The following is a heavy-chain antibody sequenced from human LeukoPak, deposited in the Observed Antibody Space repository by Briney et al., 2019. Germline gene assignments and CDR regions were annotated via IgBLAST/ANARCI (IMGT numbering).Heavy chain of an antibody. V-gene: IGHV4-34*01. CDR3: ATLHYYDSSGYYYGWGFYFDY. D-gene: IGHD3-22*01. Sequence: PSETLSLTCAVYVGSFSGYYWSWLRQPPGKGLEWIGEINHSGSTNYNPSHKSRVTIAVDTYKSQFSQKLSSVTAADTAVYYCATLHYYDSSGYYYGWGFYFDYWGQGTLVTVSS. CDR1: VGSFSGYY. J-gene: IGHJ4*02. CDR2: INHSGST.